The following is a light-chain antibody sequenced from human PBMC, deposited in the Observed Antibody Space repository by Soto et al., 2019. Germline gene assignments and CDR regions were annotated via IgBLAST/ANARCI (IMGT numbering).Light chain of an antibody. J-gene: IGLJ2*01. CDR2: DNN. Sequence: QSVLTQPPSVSAAPGQKVTISCSGSSSNIGNNYVSWYQHLPVTAPKLLIYDNNKRPSGIPDRFSGSKSGTSATLGITGLQTGDEADYYCGTWDSSLSAGWGVFGGGTKLTVL. CDR1: SSNIGNNY. V-gene: IGLV1-51*01. CDR3: GTWDSSLSAGWGV.